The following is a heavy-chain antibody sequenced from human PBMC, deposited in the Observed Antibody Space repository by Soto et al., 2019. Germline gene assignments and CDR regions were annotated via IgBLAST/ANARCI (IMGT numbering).Heavy chain of an antibody. J-gene: IGHJ4*02. CDR3: ARGITLPTPLDY. V-gene: IGHV1-3*01. D-gene: IGHD1-20*01. CDR2: INAGNGNT. CDR1: GYTLTGDA. Sequence: SSVKGSCKSSGYTLTGDAMDWVRKAPGQRLEWMGWINAGNGNTKYSQKFQGRVTITRDTSASTAYMELSSLRSEDTAVYYCARGITLPTPLDYWGQGTLVTVSS.